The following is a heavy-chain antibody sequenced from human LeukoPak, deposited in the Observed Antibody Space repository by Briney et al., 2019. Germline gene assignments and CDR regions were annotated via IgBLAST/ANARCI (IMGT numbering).Heavy chain of an antibody. J-gene: IGHJ2*01. CDR1: GYSFTSYW. V-gene: IGHV5-51*01. CDR3: ARCSTRTYWYFDL. Sequence: GESLKISCKGSGYSFTSYWIGWVRQMPGKGLEWMGIIYPGDSDTRYSPSFQGQVTISADKSISTAYLQWSSLKASDTAMYYCARCSTRTYWYFDLWGRGTLVTVSS. CDR2: IYPGDSDT. D-gene: IGHD2-8*01.